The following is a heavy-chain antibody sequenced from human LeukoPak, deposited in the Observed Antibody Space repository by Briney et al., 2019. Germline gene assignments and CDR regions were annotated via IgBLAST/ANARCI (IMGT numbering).Heavy chain of an antibody. J-gene: IGHJ4*02. CDR3: ARDRGYYDSSGYYYPRY. CDR2: ISYDGSNK. D-gene: IGHD3-22*01. V-gene: IGHV3-30*04. Sequence: GGSLRLSCAASGFTFSSYAMHWVRQAPGKGLEWVAVISYDGSNKYYADSVKGRFTISRDNSKNTLYLQMNRLRAEDTAVYYCARDRGYYDSSGYYYPRYWGQGTLVTVSS. CDR1: GFTFSSYA.